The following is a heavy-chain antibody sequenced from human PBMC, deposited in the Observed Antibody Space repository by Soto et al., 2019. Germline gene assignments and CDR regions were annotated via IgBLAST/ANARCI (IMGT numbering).Heavy chain of an antibody. Sequence: SETLSITCTVSGGSISSGDYYWSWIRQPPGKGLEWIGYIYYSGSTYYNPSLKSRVTISVDTSKNQFSLKLSSLTAADTAVYYCAGDQRMTSFGVFYYYGMDVWGQVTTVTVSS. V-gene: IGHV4-30-4*01. CDR3: AGDQRMTSFGVFYYYGMDV. CDR2: IYYSGST. D-gene: IGHD3-3*01. CDR1: GGSISSGDYY. J-gene: IGHJ6*01.